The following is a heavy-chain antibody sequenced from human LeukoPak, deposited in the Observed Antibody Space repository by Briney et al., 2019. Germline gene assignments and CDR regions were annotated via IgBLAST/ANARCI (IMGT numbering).Heavy chain of an antibody. J-gene: IGHJ6*02. CDR3: ARAGYCSGGSCYLRYYYYYGMDV. V-gene: IGHV4-59*01. D-gene: IGHD2-15*01. Sequence: NYNPSLKSRVSISVDTSKNQFSLKLSSVTAADTAVYYCARAGYCSGGSCYLRYYYYYGMDVWGQGTTVTVSS.